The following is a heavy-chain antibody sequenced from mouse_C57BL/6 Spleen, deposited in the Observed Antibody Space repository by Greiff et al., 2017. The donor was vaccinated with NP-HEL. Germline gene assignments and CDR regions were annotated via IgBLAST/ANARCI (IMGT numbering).Heavy chain of an antibody. CDR3: ARHYGYDGNYAMDY. D-gene: IGHD2-2*01. J-gene: IGHJ4*01. CDR2: IWSDGST. Sequence: VQRVESGPGLVAPSQSLSITCTVSGFSLTSYGVHWVRQPPGKGLEWLVVIWSDGSTTYNSALKSRLSISKDNSKSKVFLKMNSLQTDDTAMYYCARHYGYDGNYAMDYWGQGTSVTVSS. V-gene: IGHV2-6-1*01. CDR1: GFSLTSYG.